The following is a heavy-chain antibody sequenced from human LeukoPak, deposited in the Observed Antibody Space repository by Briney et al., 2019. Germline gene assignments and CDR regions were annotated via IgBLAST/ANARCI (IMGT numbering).Heavy chain of an antibody. D-gene: IGHD1-26*01. Sequence: GESLKISCKGSGYSFTSYWIGWVRQMPGKGLEWMGIIHPGDSETRYSPSFQGQVTISADKSITTAYLQWSGLKASDTAMYYCARRLGATQPYFDFWGQGALVTVSS. CDR3: ARRLGATQPYFDF. CDR1: GYSFTSYW. CDR2: IHPGDSET. J-gene: IGHJ4*02. V-gene: IGHV5-51*01.